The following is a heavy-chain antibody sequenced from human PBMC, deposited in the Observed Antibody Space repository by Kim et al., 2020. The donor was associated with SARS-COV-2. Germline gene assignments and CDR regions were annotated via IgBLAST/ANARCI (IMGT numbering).Heavy chain of an antibody. Sequence: GGSLRLSCAASGFTVSSNYMSWVRQAPGKGLEWVSVIYSGGSTYYADSVKGRFTISRDNSKNTLYLQMNSLRAEDTAVYYCARGGYSSGWSGDLFDYWGQGTLVTVSS. CDR2: IYSGGST. CDR1: GFTVSSNY. V-gene: IGHV3-66*01. CDR3: ARGGYSSGWSGDLFDY. J-gene: IGHJ4*02. D-gene: IGHD6-19*01.